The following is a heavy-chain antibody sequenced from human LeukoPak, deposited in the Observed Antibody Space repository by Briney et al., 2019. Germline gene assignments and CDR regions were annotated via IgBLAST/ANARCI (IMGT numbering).Heavy chain of an antibody. J-gene: IGHJ5*02. CDR1: GGSISSYY. CDR2: IYYSGST. Sequence: SETLSLTCTVSGGSISSYYWSWIRQPPGKGLEWIGYIYYSGSTNYNPSLKSRVTISVDTSKNQFSLKLSSVTAADTAVYYCARAPYPPNWVGPWGQGTLVTVSS. V-gene: IGHV4-59*01. CDR3: ARAPYPPNWVGP.